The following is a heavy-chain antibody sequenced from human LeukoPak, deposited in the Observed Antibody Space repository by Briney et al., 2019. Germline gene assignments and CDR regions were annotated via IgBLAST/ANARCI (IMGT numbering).Heavy chain of an antibody. V-gene: IGHV3-23*01. J-gene: IGHJ4*02. CDR3: AKQWKVGATVEYFDY. CDR1: GFTFSSYA. CDR2: ISGSGGNT. Sequence: PGGSLRLSCATSGFTFSSYAMSWVRQAPGKGLEWVSSISGSGGNTYYADSVKGRFTISRDNSKNTLYLQMNSLRAEDTAVYYCAKQWKVGATVEYFDYWGQGTLVTVSS. D-gene: IGHD1-26*01.